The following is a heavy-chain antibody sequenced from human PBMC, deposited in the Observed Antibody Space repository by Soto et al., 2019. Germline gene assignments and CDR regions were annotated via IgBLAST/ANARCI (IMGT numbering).Heavy chain of an antibody. CDR1: GGSISSGGYY. Sequence: SETLSLTCTVSGGSISSGGYYWSWIRQHPGKGLEWIGYIYYSGSTYYNPSLKSRVTISVDTSKNQFSLKLSSVTAADTAVYYCARVRDYVWGSGYYFDYWGQGTLVTVSS. CDR2: IYYSGST. J-gene: IGHJ4*02. D-gene: IGHD3-16*01. V-gene: IGHV4-31*03. CDR3: ARVRDYVWGSGYYFDY.